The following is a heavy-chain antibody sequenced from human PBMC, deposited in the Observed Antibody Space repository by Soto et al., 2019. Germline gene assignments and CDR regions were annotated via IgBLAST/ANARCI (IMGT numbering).Heavy chain of an antibody. Sequence: ASVKVSWKVSGYTLTELSMHWVRQAPGKGLEWMGGFDPEDGETIYAQKFQGRVTMTEDTSTDTAYMELSSLRSEDTAVYYCATDSAAIDYYYYGMDVWGQGTTVTVSS. CDR3: ATDSAAIDYYYYGMDV. J-gene: IGHJ6*02. D-gene: IGHD2-2*02. V-gene: IGHV1-24*01. CDR2: FDPEDGET. CDR1: GYTLTELS.